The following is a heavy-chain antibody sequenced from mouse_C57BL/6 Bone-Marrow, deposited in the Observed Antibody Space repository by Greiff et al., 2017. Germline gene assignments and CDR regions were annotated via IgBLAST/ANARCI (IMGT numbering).Heavy chain of an antibody. CDR1: GFTFSSYG. CDR2: ISSGGSYT. CDR3: ARGITTVVGDY. Sequence: EVMLVESRGDLVKPGGSLKLSCAASGFTFSSYGMSWVRQTPDKRLEWVATISSGGSYTYYPDSVKGRFTISRDNAKNTLYLQMSSLKSEDTAMYYCARGITTVVGDYWGQGTTLTVSS. J-gene: IGHJ2*01. V-gene: IGHV5-6*01. D-gene: IGHD1-1*01.